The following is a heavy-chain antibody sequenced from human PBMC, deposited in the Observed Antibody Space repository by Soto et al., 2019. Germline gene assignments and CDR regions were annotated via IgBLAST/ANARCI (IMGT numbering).Heavy chain of an antibody. D-gene: IGHD2-15*01. V-gene: IGHV1-18*01. CDR1: GYTFTSYG. CDR3: ARGVGYCSGGSCYMYYMDV. J-gene: IGHJ6*03. CDR2: ISAYNGNT. Sequence: GASVKVSCKASGYTFTSYGISWVRQAPGQGLEWMGWISAYNGNTNYAQKLQGRVTMTTDTSTSTAYMELRSLRSDDTAVYYCARGVGYCSGGSCYMYYMDVWGKGTTVTVSS.